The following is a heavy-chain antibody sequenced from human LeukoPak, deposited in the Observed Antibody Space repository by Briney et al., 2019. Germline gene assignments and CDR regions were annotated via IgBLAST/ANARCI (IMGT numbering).Heavy chain of an antibody. CDR2: ISSSSSYI. D-gene: IGHD2-8*01. V-gene: IGHV3-21*04. CDR3: ARDLGYCTNGVCHDFDY. J-gene: IGHJ4*02. Sequence: GGSLRLSCAASGFTFSSYSMNWVRQAPGKGLEWVSSISSSSSYIYYADSVKGRFTISRDNAKNSLYLQMNSLRAEDTALYHCARDLGYCTNGVCHDFDYWGQGTLVTVSS. CDR1: GFTFSSYS.